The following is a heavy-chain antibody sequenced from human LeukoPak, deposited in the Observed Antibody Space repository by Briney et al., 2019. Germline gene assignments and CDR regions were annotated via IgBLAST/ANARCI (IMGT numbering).Heavy chain of an antibody. V-gene: IGHV1-2*02. Sequence: ASVKVSCEASGYTFTGYYMHWVRQAPGQGLEWMGWINPNSGGTNYAQKFQGRVTMTRDTPISTAYMELSGLRSDDTAVYYCARGDSLSGWYGSRAFDIWGQGTMVTVSS. CDR3: ARGDSLSGWYGSRAFDI. CDR2: INPNSGGT. D-gene: IGHD6-19*01. CDR1: GYTFTGYY. J-gene: IGHJ3*02.